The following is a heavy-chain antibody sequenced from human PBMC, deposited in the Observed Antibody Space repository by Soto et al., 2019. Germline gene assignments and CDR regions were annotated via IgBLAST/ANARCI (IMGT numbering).Heavy chain of an antibody. CDR2: IIPVSGAA. D-gene: IGHD2-2*01. J-gene: IGHJ4*02. CDR1: GGTFGSYA. Sequence: QVQLVQSGAEVKKPGSSVKVSCKASGGTFGSYAFSWVRQAPGQGLEWIGGIIPVSGAAHYAQTFQGRVTITADETTSTAYMELSSLRSQDTAVYYCARALGCRSTSCTLDYWGQGTRVIVSS. CDR3: ARALGCRSTSCTLDY. V-gene: IGHV1-69*01.